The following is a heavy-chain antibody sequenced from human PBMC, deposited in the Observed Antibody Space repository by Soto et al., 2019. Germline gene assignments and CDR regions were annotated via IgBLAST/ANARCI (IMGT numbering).Heavy chain of an antibody. J-gene: IGHJ4*02. CDR1: GGSISSGGYY. CDR2: IYYSGST. CDR3: ARSDVLITPTLDY. D-gene: IGHD3-16*01. V-gene: IGHV4-31*03. Sequence: QVQLQESGPGLVKPSQTLSLTCTVSGGSISSGGYYWSWIRQHPGKGLEWIGYIYYSGSTYYNPSLRSRVTISVDTSKNQFSLKLSSVTAADTAVYYCARSDVLITPTLDYWGQGTLVTVSS.